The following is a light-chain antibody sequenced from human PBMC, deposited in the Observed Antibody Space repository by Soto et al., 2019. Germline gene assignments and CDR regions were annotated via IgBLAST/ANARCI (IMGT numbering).Light chain of an antibody. CDR1: QSVTSY. CDR3: QQRNNWPGLT. Sequence: EIVLTQSPATLSLSPGERATLSCRASQSVTSYLAWYQQKPGQAPRLLIYDASNRATGIPARFSGSGSGTDFTLTISSREPEDFAVYYCQQRNNWPGLTFGGGTKVEIK. CDR2: DAS. J-gene: IGKJ4*01. V-gene: IGKV3-11*01.